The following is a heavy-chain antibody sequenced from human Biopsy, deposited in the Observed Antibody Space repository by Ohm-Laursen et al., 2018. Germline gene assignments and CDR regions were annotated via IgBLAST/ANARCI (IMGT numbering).Heavy chain of an antibody. D-gene: IGHD6-19*01. Sequence: SDTLSLTCTVSGGSISSDYWSCIRQTPGKGLEWIGYTYYSGSTNYNPSLKSRVTRSVDTSKNQFSLRLNSVTDADTAVYYCARATNSAGWPYYYFYGMDVWGQGTTVTVSS. V-gene: IGHV4-59*07. CDR2: TYYSGST. J-gene: IGHJ6*02. CDR1: GGSISSDY. CDR3: ARATNSAGWPYYYFYGMDV.